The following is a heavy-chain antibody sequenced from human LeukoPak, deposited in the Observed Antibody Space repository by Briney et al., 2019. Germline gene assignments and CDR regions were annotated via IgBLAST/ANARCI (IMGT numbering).Heavy chain of an antibody. J-gene: IGHJ4*02. V-gene: IGHV3-64*01. CDR3: ARGGYYDSSGSFDY. D-gene: IGHD3-22*01. CDR2: ISTNGGST. Sequence: PGGSLRLSCAASGFTFSNYAMYWVRQAPGRGLEYVSAISTNGGSTDYANSVKGRFTISRDNSDNRVFLQMGTLRAEDMAVYYCARGGYYDSSGSFDYWGQGILVPVSS. CDR1: GFTFSNYA.